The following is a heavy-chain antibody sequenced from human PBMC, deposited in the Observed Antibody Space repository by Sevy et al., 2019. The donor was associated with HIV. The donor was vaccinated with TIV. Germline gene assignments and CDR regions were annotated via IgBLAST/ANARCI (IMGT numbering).Heavy chain of an antibody. CDR1: GFTFSSYA. Sequence: GGSLRLSCAASGFTFSSYAMHWVRQAPGKGLEWVAVISYDGSNKYYADSVKGRFTISRDNSKNTLYLQMNSLRAEDTAGYYCGGEGRLVSYNDYFDYWGQGTLVTVSS. D-gene: IGHD6-19*01. CDR2: ISYDGSNK. V-gene: IGHV3-30-3*01. CDR3: GGEGRLVSYNDYFDY. J-gene: IGHJ4*02.